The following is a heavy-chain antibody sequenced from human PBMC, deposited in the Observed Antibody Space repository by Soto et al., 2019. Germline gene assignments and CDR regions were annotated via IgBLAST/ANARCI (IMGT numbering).Heavy chain of an antibody. CDR1: EFNFIRYA. CDR3: ARSGDNSGSLDY. J-gene: IGHJ4*02. CDR2: ISYDGSNK. V-gene: IGHV3-30-3*01. D-gene: IGHD6-19*01. Sequence: GRSLRLSCAASEFNFIRYAMHWVRQSPGKGLEWVALISYDGSNKYYAGYVKGRLTISRDNSKNTLYLQMNRRRAEDTAVSYGARSGDNSGSLDYWAQGTLVTVSS.